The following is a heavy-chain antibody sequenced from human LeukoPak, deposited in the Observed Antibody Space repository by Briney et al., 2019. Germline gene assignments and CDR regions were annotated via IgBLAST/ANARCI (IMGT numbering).Heavy chain of an antibody. CDR3: AGEAYGSGVEQFDY. Sequence: SGGSLRLSCAASGFTFSSYGMSWVRQAPGKGLEWVSGISCSGGSTYYADSVKGRFTISRDNAKNSLYLQMNSLRAEDTALYYFAGEAYGSGVEQFDYWGQGTLVTVSS. CDR2: ISCSGGST. CDR1: GFTFSSYG. D-gene: IGHD3-10*01. V-gene: IGHV3-23*01. J-gene: IGHJ4*02.